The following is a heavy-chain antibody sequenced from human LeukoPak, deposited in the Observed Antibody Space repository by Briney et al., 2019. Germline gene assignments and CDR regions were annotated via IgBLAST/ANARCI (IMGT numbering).Heavy chain of an antibody. D-gene: IGHD3-10*01. V-gene: IGHV3-30*19. Sequence: GTSLRLSCAASGFIFSKYGMHWVRQAPGKGLEWVAVIWFDGINTNHADSVKGRFTISRDNSRNTLYLQMKSLRPEDTAIYYCAREGYYDSGSPPTFYFDSWGQGTLVTVSS. CDR3: AREGYYDSGSPPTFYFDS. J-gene: IGHJ4*02. CDR1: GFIFSKYG. CDR2: IWFDGINT.